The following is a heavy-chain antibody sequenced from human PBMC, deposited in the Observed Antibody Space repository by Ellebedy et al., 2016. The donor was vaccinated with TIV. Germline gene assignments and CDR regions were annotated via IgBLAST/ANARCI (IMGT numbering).Heavy chain of an antibody. J-gene: IGHJ6*02. CDR3: ARAMASYGMDV. D-gene: IGHD2-8*01. CDR2: INHSGST. CDR1: GGSFSGYY. Sequence: SETLSLXXAVYGGSFSGYYWSWIRQPPGKGLEWIGEINHSGSTNYNPSLKSRVTISVDTSKNQFSLKLSSVTAADTAVYYCARAMASYGMDVWGQGTTVTVSS. V-gene: IGHV4-34*01.